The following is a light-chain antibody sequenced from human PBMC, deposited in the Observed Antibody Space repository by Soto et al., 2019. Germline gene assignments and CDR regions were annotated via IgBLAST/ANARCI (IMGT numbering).Light chain of an antibody. Sequence: EIVMTQSPATLSVSPGERATLSCRASQSISTELAWYQQKPGQPPRLLIYSASTRATGVPARFTGSGSGSEFTLTIRGLQSEDFAVYYCQQYGSPLTFGGGTKVEIK. CDR2: SAS. V-gene: IGKV3-15*01. CDR3: QQYGSPLT. CDR1: QSISTE. J-gene: IGKJ4*01.